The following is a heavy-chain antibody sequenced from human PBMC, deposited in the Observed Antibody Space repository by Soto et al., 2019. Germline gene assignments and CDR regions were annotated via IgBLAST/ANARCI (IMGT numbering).Heavy chain of an antibody. D-gene: IGHD4-4*01. CDR2: ITHSGST. CDR1: GGSFNDYH. CDR3: ARGPVTKDYYYYGMDV. V-gene: IGHV4-34*01. J-gene: IGHJ6*02. Sequence: QVQLQQWGAGLLKPSETLSLTCAVYGGSFNDYHWNWIRQPPGKRLEWIGEITHSGSTNYNPSLKSRVTIFVDTSKNQVSLRLSSVTAADTAVYYCARGPVTKDYYYYGMDVWGRGTTVTVSS.